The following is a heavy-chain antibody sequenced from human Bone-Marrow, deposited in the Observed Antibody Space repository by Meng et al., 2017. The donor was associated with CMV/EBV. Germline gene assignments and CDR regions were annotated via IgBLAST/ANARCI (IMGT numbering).Heavy chain of an antibody. V-gene: IGHV3-43*01. CDR3: AKGNYYDSSCYSCYFDY. Sequence: GESLKISCVASGFTFDDYTMHWVRQAPGKGLEWVSLISWDGGSTYYADSVKGRFTISRDNSKNSLYLQMNSLRTEDTALYYCAKGNYYDSSCYSCYFDYWGQGTLVTFSS. D-gene: IGHD3-22*01. CDR1: GFTFDDYT. J-gene: IGHJ4*02. CDR2: ISWDGGST.